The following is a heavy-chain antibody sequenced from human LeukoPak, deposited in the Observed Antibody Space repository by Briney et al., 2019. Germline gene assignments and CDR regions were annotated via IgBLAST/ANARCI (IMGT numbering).Heavy chain of an antibody. V-gene: IGHV4-38-2*01. CDR3: ARHFSRYSNYASAATSLDY. D-gene: IGHD4-11*01. CDR1: GYSISSGYY. J-gene: IGHJ4*02. Sequence: PSETLSLTCAVSGYSISSGYYWGWIRQPPGKGLEWIGSIYHSGSTYYNPSLKSRVTISVDTSKNQFSLKLSSVTAVDTAVYYCARHFSRYSNYASAATSLDYWGQGTLVTVSS. CDR2: IYHSGST.